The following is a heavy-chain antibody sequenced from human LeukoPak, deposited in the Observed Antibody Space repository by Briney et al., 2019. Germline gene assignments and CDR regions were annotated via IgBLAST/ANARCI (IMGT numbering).Heavy chain of an antibody. D-gene: IGHD5-12*01. CDR2: INHSGST. CDR1: GGSFSGYY. J-gene: IGHJ4*02. Sequence: PSETLSLTCAVYGGSFSGYYWSWIRQPPGKGLEWIGEINHSGSTNYNPSLKSRVTISVDTSKNQFSLKLSSVTAADTAVYYCALRDGYNLRPFDYRGQGTLVTVSS. CDR3: ALRDGYNLRPFDY. V-gene: IGHV4-34*01.